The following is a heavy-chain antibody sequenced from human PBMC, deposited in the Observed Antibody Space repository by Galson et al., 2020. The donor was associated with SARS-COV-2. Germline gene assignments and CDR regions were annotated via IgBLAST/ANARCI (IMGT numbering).Heavy chain of an antibody. V-gene: IGHV3-48*03. CDR1: GFTFSSYE. Sequence: GASLRLSCAASGFTFSSYEMNWVRQAPGKGLEWVSYISSSGSTIYYADSVKGRFTISRDNAKNSLYLQMNSLRAEDTAVYYCARDPRGYYDSSGYYHTFYFDYWGQGTLVTVSS. D-gene: IGHD3-22*01. J-gene: IGHJ4*02. CDR3: ARDPRGYYDSSGYYHTFYFDY. CDR2: ISSSGSTI.